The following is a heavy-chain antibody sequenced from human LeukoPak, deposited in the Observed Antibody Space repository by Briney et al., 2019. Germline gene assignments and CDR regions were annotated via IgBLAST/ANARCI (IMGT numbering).Heavy chain of an antibody. CDR2: INSDGSRT. J-gene: IGHJ4*02. Sequence: GGSLRLSCAASGFTFSSYAMSWVRQAPGKGLVWVSRINSDGSRTSYADSVKGRFTISRDNAKNTLYLQMNSLRAEDTAVYYCARGEWELLMVIGYYWGQGTLVTVSS. CDR3: ARGEWELLMVIGYY. CDR1: GFTFSSYA. D-gene: IGHD1-26*01. V-gene: IGHV3-74*01.